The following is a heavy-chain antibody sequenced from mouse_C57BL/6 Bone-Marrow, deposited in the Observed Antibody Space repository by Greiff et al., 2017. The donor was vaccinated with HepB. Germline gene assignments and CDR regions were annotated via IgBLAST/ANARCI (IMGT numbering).Heavy chain of an antibody. V-gene: IGHV14-4*01. Sequence: VQLQQSGAELVRPGASVKLSCTASGFNIKDDYMHWVKQRPEQGLEWIGWIDPENGDTEYASKFQGKATITADTSSNTAYLQLSSLTSEDTAVYYCTTGDYGSSYPLYAMDYWGQVTSVTVSS. CDR3: TTGDYGSSYPLYAMDY. J-gene: IGHJ4*01. D-gene: IGHD1-1*01. CDR2: IDPENGDT. CDR1: GFNIKDDY.